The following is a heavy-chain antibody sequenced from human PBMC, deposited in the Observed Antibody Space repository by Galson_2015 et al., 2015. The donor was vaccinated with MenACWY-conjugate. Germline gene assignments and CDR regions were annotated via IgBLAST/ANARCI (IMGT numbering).Heavy chain of an antibody. Sequence: SLRLSCAASGFTFSSYAMHWVRQAPGKGLEWVAVISYDGSNKYYADSVKGRFTISRDNSKNTLYLQMNSLRAEDTAVYYCARAPDYYGYNWFDPWGQGTLVTVSS. CDR2: ISYDGSNK. D-gene: IGHD3-10*01. CDR1: GFTFSSYA. J-gene: IGHJ5*02. V-gene: IGHV3-30*04. CDR3: ARAPDYYGYNWFDP.